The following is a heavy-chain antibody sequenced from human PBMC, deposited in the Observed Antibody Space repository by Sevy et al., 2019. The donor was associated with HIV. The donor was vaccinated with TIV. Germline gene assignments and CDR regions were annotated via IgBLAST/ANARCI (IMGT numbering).Heavy chain of an antibody. V-gene: IGHV3-30*03. CDR3: ALERLSSDVAEYFQN. D-gene: IGHD1-1*01. Sequence: GGSLRLSCSASGFTVSINYMTWVRQAPGKGLEWVATISFDASNKHYADSVKGRFTISRDNFQNSLFLQMNSLRPEDTAVYYCALERLSSDVAEYFQNWGQGTLVTVSS. CDR2: ISFDASNK. CDR1: GFTVSINY. J-gene: IGHJ1*01.